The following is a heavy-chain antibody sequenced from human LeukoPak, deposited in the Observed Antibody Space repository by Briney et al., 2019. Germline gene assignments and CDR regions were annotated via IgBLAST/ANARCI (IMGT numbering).Heavy chain of an antibody. Sequence: ASVKVSCKTSGYTFSSYYMHWVRQAPGQGPEWMGIINPSGGSTSHAQKFQGRVTMTRDTSTSTVYMELSSLRSEDTAVYYCARDAGYNSGWPTYYFDHWGQGTLVTVSS. J-gene: IGHJ4*01. CDR3: ARDAGYNSGWPTYYFDH. D-gene: IGHD6-19*01. CDR2: INPSGGST. CDR1: GYTFSSYY. V-gene: IGHV1-46*01.